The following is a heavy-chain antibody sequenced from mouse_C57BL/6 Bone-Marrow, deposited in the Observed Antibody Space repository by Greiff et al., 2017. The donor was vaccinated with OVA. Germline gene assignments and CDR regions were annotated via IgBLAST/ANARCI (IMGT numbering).Heavy chain of an antibody. J-gene: IGHJ1*03. CDR2: ISNGGGST. D-gene: IGHD2-4*01. CDR3: ARHPPYYDYDGYFDV. V-gene: IGHV5-12*01. CDR1: GFTFSDYY. Sequence: EVQLVESGGGLVQPGGSLKLSCAASGFTFSDYYMYWVRQTPEKRLEWVAYISNGGGSTYYPDTVKGRFTISRDNAKNTLYLQMSRLKSEDTAMYYCARHPPYYDYDGYFDVWGTGTTVTVSS.